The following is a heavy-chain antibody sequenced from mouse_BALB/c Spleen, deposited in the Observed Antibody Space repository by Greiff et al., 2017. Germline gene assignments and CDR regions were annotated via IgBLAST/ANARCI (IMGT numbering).Heavy chain of an antibody. CDR2: ISSGSSTI. CDR1: GFTFSSFG. J-gene: IGHJ4*01. V-gene: IGHV5-17*02. Sequence: EVKLMESGGGLVQPGGSRKLSCAASGFTFSSFGMHWVRQAPEKGLEWVAYISSGSSTIYYADKVKGRFTISRDNPKNTLFLQMTRLRSEDTAMYYCARSGYYAMDYWGQGTSVTVSA. CDR3: ARSGYYAMDY.